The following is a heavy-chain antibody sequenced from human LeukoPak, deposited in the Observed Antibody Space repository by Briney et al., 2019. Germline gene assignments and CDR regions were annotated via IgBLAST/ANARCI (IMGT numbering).Heavy chain of an antibody. CDR3: AREWPKDY. J-gene: IGHJ4*02. D-gene: IGHD5-12*01. CDR2: IKQDGSEK. Sequence: GGSLRLSCRASGFTFDDFGMSWVRQAPGRGLEWVANIKQDGSEKYYVDSVKGRFTISRDNAKNSLYLQMNSLRAEDTAVYYCAREWPKDYWGQGTLVTVSS. CDR1: GFTFDDFG. V-gene: IGHV3-7*01.